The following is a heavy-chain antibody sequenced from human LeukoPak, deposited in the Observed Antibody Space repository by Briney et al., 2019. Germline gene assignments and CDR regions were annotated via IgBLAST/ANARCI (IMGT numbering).Heavy chain of an antibody. J-gene: IGHJ3*02. V-gene: IGHV3-23*01. D-gene: IGHD3-22*01. CDR2: ISSSGGST. CDR1: GFTFSSYA. CDR3: AKARGLIGGAFDI. Sequence: GGSLRLSCAASGFTFSSYAMTWVRQAPGKGLEWVSSISSSGGSTYYADSVKGRFTTSRDNSKNSLYLQMNSLRSEDTALYYCAKARGLIGGAFDIWGQGTMVTVSS.